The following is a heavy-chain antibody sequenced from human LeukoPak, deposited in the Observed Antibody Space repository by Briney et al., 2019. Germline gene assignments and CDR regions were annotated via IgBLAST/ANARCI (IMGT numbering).Heavy chain of an antibody. CDR1: GYTFTGYY. V-gene: IGHV1-2*06. CDR3: ARGDGVLLWCGEAIGHY. D-gene: IGHD3-10*01. CDR2: INANSGGT. Sequence: ASVKVSCKASGYTFTGYYMHWVRQAPGQGLEWMGRINANSGGTNSAQKFQGRVTMTRDTSISPAYMEMSRLRSDDTALYYCARGDGVLLWCGEAIGHYWGQGTLVTVSS. J-gene: IGHJ4*02.